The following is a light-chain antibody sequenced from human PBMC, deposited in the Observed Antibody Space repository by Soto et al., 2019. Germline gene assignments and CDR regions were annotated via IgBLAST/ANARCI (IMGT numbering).Light chain of an antibody. CDR1: SSNIGAGYD. CDR2: GNS. V-gene: IGLV1-40*01. Sequence: QAVVTQPPSVSGAPGQRVTISCTGSSSNIGAGYDVHWYQQLPGTAPKLLIYGNSNRTSGVPDRFSGSKSGTSASLAITGLQAEDDADYYCQSYDSSLSGYVFGTGTKLTVL. CDR3: QSYDSSLSGYV. J-gene: IGLJ1*01.